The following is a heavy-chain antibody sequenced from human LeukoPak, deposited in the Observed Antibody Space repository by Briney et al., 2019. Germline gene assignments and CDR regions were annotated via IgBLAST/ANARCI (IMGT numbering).Heavy chain of an antibody. CDR1: GGSFSGYY. Sequence: SETLSLTCAVYGGSFSGYYWSLIRQPPGKGLEWIGEINHSGSTNYNPSLKSRVTISVDTSKNQFSLKLSSVTAADTAVYYCASGSGSPAYYFDYWGQGTLVTVSS. CDR2: INHSGST. J-gene: IGHJ4*02. D-gene: IGHD1-26*01. V-gene: IGHV4-34*01. CDR3: ASGSGSPAYYFDY.